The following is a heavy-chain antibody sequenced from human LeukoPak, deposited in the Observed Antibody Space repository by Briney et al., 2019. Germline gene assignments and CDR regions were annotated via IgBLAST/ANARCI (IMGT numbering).Heavy chain of an antibody. CDR2: IIPIFGTA. V-gene: IGHV1-69*05. CDR1: GGTFSSYA. D-gene: IGHD3-3*01. CDR3: ASVFQYYDFWSGFGWFDP. Sequence: ASVKVSCKASGGTFSSYAISWVRQAPGQGLEWMGGIIPIFGTANYAQKFQGRVTITTDESTSTAYMELSSLRSEDTAVYYCASVFQYYDFWSGFGWFDPWGQGTLVTVSS. J-gene: IGHJ5*02.